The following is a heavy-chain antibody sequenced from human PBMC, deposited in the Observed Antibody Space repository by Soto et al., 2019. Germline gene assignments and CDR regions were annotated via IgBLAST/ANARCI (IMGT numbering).Heavy chain of an antibody. V-gene: IGHV3-23*01. CDR2: ISGSGGST. D-gene: IGHD3-10*01. CDR1: GFTFSSYA. Sequence: PGGALRLSCAASGFTFSSYAMSWVRQAPGKGLEWVSAISGSGGSTYYADSVKGRFTISRDNSKNTLYLQMNSLRAEDTAVYYCAKDLYGSGNYRFDLWGQGTLVTVSS. J-gene: IGHJ4*02. CDR3: AKDLYGSGNYRFDL.